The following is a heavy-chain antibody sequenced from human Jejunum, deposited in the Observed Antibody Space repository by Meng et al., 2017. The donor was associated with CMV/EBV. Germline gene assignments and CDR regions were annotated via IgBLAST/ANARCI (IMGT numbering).Heavy chain of an antibody. J-gene: IGHJ1*01. CDR3: TRDPNQLVLEYFQH. CDR1: GFTLVSSS. CDR2: ISWSGGIM. D-gene: IGHD1-14*01. V-gene: IGHV3-48*03. Sequence: GFTLVSSSMNWVRQAPGKGLEWISYISWSGGIMYYSDSVKGRFTISRDNAKNSLYLQMNSLRGEDTAVYYCTRDPNQLVLEYFQHWGQGTPGTVSS.